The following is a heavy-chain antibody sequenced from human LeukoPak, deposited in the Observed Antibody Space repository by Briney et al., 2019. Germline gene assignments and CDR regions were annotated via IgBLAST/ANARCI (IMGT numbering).Heavy chain of an antibody. D-gene: IGHD2-21*02. J-gene: IGHJ3*02. CDR2: ISGSGGST. CDR3: ARGRRDCSGDCYVAFDI. CDR1: GFTFSSYA. V-gene: IGHV3-23*01. Sequence: GGSLRLSCAASGFTFSSYAMSWVRQASGKGLEWVSAISGSGGSTYYADSVKGRFTISRDNSKNTLFLQMNSLRAEDTAVYYCARGRRDCSGDCYVAFDIWGQGTMVTVSS.